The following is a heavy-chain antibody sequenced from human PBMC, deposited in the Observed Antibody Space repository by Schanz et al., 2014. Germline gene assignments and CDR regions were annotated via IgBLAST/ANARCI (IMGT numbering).Heavy chain of an antibody. CDR1: GGTFITYT. D-gene: IGHD6-13*01. J-gene: IGHJ4*02. CDR2: IIPILGIA. Sequence: QVQLVQSGAEAKKPGSSVKVSCKASGGTFITYTISWVRQAPGQGLEWIGRIIPILGIANYAQKFQGRVTITADKSTFTAYMDVSSLRSEDTAVYYCASSGAGYSSSWDFDYWGQGTLVTVSS. V-gene: IGHV1-69*02. CDR3: ASSGAGYSSSWDFDY.